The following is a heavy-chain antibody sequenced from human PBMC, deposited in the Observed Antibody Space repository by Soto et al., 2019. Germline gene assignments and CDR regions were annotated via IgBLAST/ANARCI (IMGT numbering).Heavy chain of an antibody. CDR2: IYYSGST. Sequence: PSETLSLTCTVSGGSISSGGYYWSWIRQHPGKGLEWIGYIYYSGSTYYNPSLKSRVTISVDTSKNQFSLKLSSVTAADTAVYYCARGYSRLYSNRFNWFDPWGQGTLVTVSS. V-gene: IGHV4-31*03. CDR3: ARGYSRLYSNRFNWFDP. CDR1: GGSISSGGYY. D-gene: IGHD4-4*01. J-gene: IGHJ5*02.